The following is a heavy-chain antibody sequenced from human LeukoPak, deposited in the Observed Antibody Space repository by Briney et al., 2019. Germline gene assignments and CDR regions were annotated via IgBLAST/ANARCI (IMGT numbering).Heavy chain of an antibody. J-gene: IGHJ4*02. CDR2: IYYSGST. CDR3: ARHGSAMATFDC. Sequence: PSETLSLTCTVSGGSISNYYWSWIRKPPGKGLEWIGYIYYSGSTNHNPSLKSRVTISVDTSKNQFSLKLSSVTAADTALYYCARHGSAMATFDCWGQGTLVTVSS. D-gene: IGHD2-2*01. CDR1: GGSISNYY. V-gene: IGHV4-59*08.